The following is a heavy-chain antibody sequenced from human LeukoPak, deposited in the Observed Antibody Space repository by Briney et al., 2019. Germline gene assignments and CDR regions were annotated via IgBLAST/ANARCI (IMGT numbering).Heavy chain of an antibody. CDR1: GYTFTSYG. D-gene: IGHD3-10*01. V-gene: IGHV1-18*01. J-gene: IGHJ6*02. CDR3: ARVTMVRGAMEDYYYGMDV. CDR2: IRAYNGNT. Sequence: ASVKVSCKASGYTFTSYGISWVRQAPGQGLEWIGWIRAYNGNTNYAQKLQGRVTMTTDTSTSTAYMELRSLRSDDTAVYYCARVTMVRGAMEDYYYGMDVWGQGTTVTVSS.